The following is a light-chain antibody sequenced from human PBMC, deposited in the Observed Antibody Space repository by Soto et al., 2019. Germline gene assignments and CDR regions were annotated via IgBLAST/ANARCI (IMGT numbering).Light chain of an antibody. CDR1: SSDVGGYNH. Sequence: QSALTQPASVSGSPGQSITISCTGTSSDVGGYNHVSWYQQHPGKAPQLMIYNVSHRPSGVSNRFSGSKSGNTASLTISGLQAEDEADYYCSSYTNTTPYVVFGWGTQLTVL. J-gene: IGLJ2*01. V-gene: IGLV2-14*01. CDR3: SSYTNTTPYVV. CDR2: NVS.